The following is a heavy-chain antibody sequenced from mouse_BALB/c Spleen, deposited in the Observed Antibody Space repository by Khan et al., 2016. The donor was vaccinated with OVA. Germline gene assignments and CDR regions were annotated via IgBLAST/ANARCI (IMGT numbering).Heavy chain of an antibody. CDR3: PRSILLYFDC. Sequence: VRLQQSGTELVRPGALVRLSCTASGFNIKDYYIHWVKQRPDQGLEWIGWIDPENGNTIYDPKFQGKANITADTSSNTAYLQLSSLTSEDTAVYYCPRSILLYFDCWGQGTTLTVCS. V-gene: IGHV14-1*02. CDR1: GFNIKDYY. J-gene: IGHJ2*01. CDR2: IDPENGNT. D-gene: IGHD2-3*01.